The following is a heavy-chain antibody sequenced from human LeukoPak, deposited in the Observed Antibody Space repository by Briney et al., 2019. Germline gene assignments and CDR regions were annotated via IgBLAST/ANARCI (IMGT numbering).Heavy chain of an antibody. V-gene: IGHV4-30-2*01. D-gene: IGHD3-22*01. CDR3: ARGAYYYDSSGYYYWFDP. J-gene: IGHJ5*02. Sequence: SETLSLTCAVSGGSISSGGYSWSWIRQPPGRGLEWIGYIYHSGSTYYNPSLKSRVTISVDRSKNQFSLKLSSVTAADTAVYYCARGAYYYDSSGYYYWFDPWGQGTLVTVSS. CDR1: GGSISSGGYS. CDR2: IYHSGST.